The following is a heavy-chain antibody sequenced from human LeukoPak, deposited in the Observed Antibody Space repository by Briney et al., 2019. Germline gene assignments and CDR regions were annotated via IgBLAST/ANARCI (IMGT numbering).Heavy chain of an antibody. CDR2: VRYDETTK. J-gene: IGHJ4*02. CDR3: ARDRDWYLDY. Sequence: GGSLRLSCAASGFTFSSYGMHWVRQAPGKGLEWVAFVRYDETTKFYADSVKGRFTISRDNSKTTLYLQMNSLRAEDTAVYYCARDRDWYLDYWGQGTLVTVSS. CDR1: GFTFSSYG. V-gene: IGHV3-30*02. D-gene: IGHD2-21*02.